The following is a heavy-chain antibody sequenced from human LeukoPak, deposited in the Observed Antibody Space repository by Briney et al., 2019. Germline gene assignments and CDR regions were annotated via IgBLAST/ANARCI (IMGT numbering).Heavy chain of an antibody. Sequence: SETLSLTCTVSGGSISSNYWSWIRQPPGKGLEWIGYIYYSGSTNSNPSLKSRVTISVDTSKNQFSLKLSSVTAEDTAVYYCAREYYYGSGSYYDYWGQGTLVTVSS. D-gene: IGHD3-10*01. CDR1: GGSISSNY. CDR2: IYYSGST. CDR3: AREYYYGSGSYYDY. V-gene: IGHV4-59*01. J-gene: IGHJ4*02.